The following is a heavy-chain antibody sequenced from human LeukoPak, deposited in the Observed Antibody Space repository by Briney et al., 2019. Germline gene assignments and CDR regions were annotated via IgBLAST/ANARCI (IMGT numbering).Heavy chain of an antibody. V-gene: IGHV3-30-3*01. CDR2: ISYDGSNK. CDR1: GFTFSSYA. Sequence: PGRSLRLSCAASGFTFSSYAMHWVRQAPGKGLEWVAVISYDGSNKYYADSVKGRFTISRDNSKNTLYLQMNSLRAEDTAVYYCARTDSSSSGEGYFDYWGQGTLVTVSS. J-gene: IGHJ4*02. CDR3: ARTDSSSSGEGYFDY. D-gene: IGHD6-6*01.